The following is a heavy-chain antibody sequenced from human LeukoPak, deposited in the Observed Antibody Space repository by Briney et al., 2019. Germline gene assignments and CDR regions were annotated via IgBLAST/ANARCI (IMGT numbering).Heavy chain of an antibody. CDR1: GGSISTYY. CDR2: IYYSGST. CDR3: ASTYYYDSSGYTERTGFDY. D-gene: IGHD3-22*01. V-gene: IGHV4-59*12. Sequence: SETLSLTCTVSGGSISTYYWSWIRQPPGKGLEWIGYIYYSGSTNYNPSLKSRVTISVDTSKNQFSLKLSSVTAADTAVYYCASTYYYDSSGYTERTGFDYWGQGTLVTVSS. J-gene: IGHJ4*02.